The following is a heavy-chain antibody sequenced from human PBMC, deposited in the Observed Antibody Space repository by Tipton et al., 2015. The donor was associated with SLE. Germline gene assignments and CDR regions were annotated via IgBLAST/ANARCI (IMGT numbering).Heavy chain of an antibody. CDR2: IHYGGGT. D-gene: IGHD2-2*01. CDR3: ARSTDQNWFDP. V-gene: IGHV4-31*03. CDR1: GDSISNGDDY. Sequence: TLSLTYTVSGDSISNGDDYWSWIRQPPGKGLEWIGNIHYGGGTYYNPSLESRVTISLDTSKNQFSLKLNSVTAADTAVYYCARSTDQNWFDPWGQGTLVTVSS. J-gene: IGHJ5*02.